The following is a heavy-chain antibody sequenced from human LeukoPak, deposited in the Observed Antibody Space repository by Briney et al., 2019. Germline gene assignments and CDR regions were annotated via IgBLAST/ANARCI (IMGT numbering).Heavy chain of an antibody. V-gene: IGHV4-34*01. D-gene: IGHD3-10*01. CDR2: INHSGST. CDR3: ARRKRVRGDLNYFDY. Sequence: PSETLSFTCAVYGGSFSGYYWSWIRQPPGKGLEWIGEINHSGSTNYNPSLKSRVTISVDTSKNQFSLKLSSVTAADTAVYYCARRKRVRGDLNYFDYWGQGTLVTVSS. CDR1: GGSFSGYY. J-gene: IGHJ4*02.